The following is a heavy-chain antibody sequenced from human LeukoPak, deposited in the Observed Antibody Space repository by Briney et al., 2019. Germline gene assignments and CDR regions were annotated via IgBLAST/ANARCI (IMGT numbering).Heavy chain of an antibody. J-gene: IGHJ5*02. D-gene: IGHD6-13*01. CDR1: GYTFTSYG. V-gene: IGHV1-18*01. Sequence: ASVKVSCKASGYTFTSYGISWVRQAPGQGLEWMGWISAYNGNTNYAQKLLGRVTMTTDTSTSTAYMELRSLRSDDTAVYYCARDQLAEDWFDPWGQGTLVTVSS. CDR2: ISAYNGNT. CDR3: ARDQLAEDWFDP.